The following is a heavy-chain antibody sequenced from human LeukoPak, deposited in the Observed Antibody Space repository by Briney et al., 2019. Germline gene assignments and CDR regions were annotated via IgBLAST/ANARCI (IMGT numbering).Heavy chain of an antibody. CDR2: ISRSGSPI. V-gene: IGHV3-48*03. D-gene: IGHD2-2*01. CDR3: ASIGVVVVPAAMGAFDI. Sequence: GGSLRLSCVASGFTFSSYEMNWVRQAPGKGLEWVSYISRSGSPIYYADSVKGRFTISRDNAKNSLYLQMNSLRAEDTAVYYCASIGVVVVPAAMGAFDIWGQGTMVTVSS. CDR1: GFTFSSYE. J-gene: IGHJ3*02.